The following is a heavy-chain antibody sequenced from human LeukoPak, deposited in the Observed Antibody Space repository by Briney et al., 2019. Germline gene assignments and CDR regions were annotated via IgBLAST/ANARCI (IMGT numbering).Heavy chain of an antibody. CDR3: AKSTTVTYYLDY. D-gene: IGHD4-17*01. J-gene: IGHJ4*02. CDR2: ISGSGGST. CDR1: GFTFSSYA. Sequence: GGSLRLSCAASGFTFSSYAMSWVRQAPGKGLEWVSAISGSGGSTYYADSVKGRFTISSDNSKNTLYLQMNSLRAEDTAVYYCAKSTTVTYYLDYWGQGTLVTVSS. V-gene: IGHV3-23*01.